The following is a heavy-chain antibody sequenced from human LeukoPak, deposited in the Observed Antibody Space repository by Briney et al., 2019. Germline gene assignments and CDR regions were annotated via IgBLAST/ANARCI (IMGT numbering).Heavy chain of an antibody. J-gene: IGHJ6*03. CDR2: IKQDGSGK. D-gene: IGHD6-13*01. Sequence: TGGSLRLSCAASGFTFSSYWMSWVRQAPGKGLEWVANIKQDGSGKYYVDSVKGRFTISRDNAKNSLYLQMNSLRAEDTAVYYCAREGDRSSSWYRNYYYYYYMDVWGKGTTVTVSS. CDR1: GFTFSSYW. CDR3: AREGDRSSSWYRNYYYYYYMDV. V-gene: IGHV3-7*01.